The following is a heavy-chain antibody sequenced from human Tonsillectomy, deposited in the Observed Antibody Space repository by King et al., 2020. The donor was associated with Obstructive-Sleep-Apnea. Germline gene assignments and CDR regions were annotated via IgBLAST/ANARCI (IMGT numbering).Heavy chain of an antibody. D-gene: IGHD3-3*01. CDR2: IYHSGST. V-gene: IGHV4-4*02. J-gene: IGHJ5*02. CDR3: SRELYYDFWSGYLKVPHWFDP. CDR1: VGSISSSNW. Sequence: VQLQESGPGLVKPSGTLSLTCAVSVGSISSSNWWSWVRQPPGKGLEWIGGIYHSGSTNYNPSLRSRFTISVDKSKNQFSLKLSSVTAADTAVYYCSRELYYDFWSGYLKVPHWFDPWGQGTLVTVSS.